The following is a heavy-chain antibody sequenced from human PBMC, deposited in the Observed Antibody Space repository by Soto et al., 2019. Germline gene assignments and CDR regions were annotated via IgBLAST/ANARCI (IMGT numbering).Heavy chain of an antibody. J-gene: IGHJ4*02. Sequence: QVQLVQSGAEVKKPGASVKVSCEASGYIFTSFDIHWVRQAPGQGLEWMGWMNPNKGHTGYAEKFQGRVTMTRNTSMKIAYMELSSLRSDDTAVYYYARGPNYFDYWGQGTLVTVSS. V-gene: IGHV1-8*01. CDR2: MNPNKGHT. CDR1: GYIFTSFD. CDR3: ARGPNYFDY.